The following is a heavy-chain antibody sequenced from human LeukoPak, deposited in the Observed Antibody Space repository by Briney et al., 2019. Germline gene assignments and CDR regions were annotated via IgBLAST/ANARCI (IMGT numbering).Heavy chain of an antibody. J-gene: IGHJ6*02. V-gene: IGHV4-59*01. D-gene: IGHD3-10*01. CDR3: ARDSLLWFGESQPAYYYGMDA. CDR2: IYYSGST. Sequence: PSETLSLTCTVSGGSISSYYWSWIRQPPGKGLEWIGYIYYSGSTNYNPSLKSRVTISVDTSKNQFSLKLSSVTAADTAVYYCARDSLLWFGESQPAYYYGMDAWGQGTTVTVSS. CDR1: GGSISSYY.